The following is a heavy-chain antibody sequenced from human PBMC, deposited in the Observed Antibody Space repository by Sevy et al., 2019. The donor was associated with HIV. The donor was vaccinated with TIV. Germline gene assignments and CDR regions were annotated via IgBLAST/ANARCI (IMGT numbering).Heavy chain of an antibody. V-gene: IGHV7-4-1*02. J-gene: IGHJ6*02. CDR3: ARESGRYDFWTGYQYYYYGMDV. Sequence: ASVKVSCKASGYTFTSYAMNWVRQAPGQGLEWMGWINTNTGNPTYAQGFTGRFVFSLDTSVSTAYLQVSSLKAEDTGVYYCARESGRYDFWTGYQYYYYGMDVWGQGTTVTVSS. CDR1: GYTFTSYA. D-gene: IGHD3-3*01. CDR2: INTNTGNP.